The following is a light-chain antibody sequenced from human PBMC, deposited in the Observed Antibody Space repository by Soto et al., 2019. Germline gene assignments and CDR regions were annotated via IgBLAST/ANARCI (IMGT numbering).Light chain of an antibody. Sequence: QSALTQPASVSGSPGQSITISCTGTSSDVGSYNLVSWYQQYPDKAPKLMIYEGSKRPPGVSNRFSGSKSGNTASLTISGLQAEDEADYYCCSYAGSSTVVFGTGTKVTVL. CDR3: CSYAGSSTVV. CDR1: SSDVGSYNL. J-gene: IGLJ1*01. CDR2: EGS. V-gene: IGLV2-23*01.